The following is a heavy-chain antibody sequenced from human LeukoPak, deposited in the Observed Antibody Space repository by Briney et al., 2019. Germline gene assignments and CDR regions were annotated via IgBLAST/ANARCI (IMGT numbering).Heavy chain of an antibody. CDR2: ISSSGGTI. CDR3: ARASYSSSWYVDGMDV. V-gene: IGHV3-11*01. CDR1: GFTFSDYY. J-gene: IGHJ6*02. Sequence: GGSLRLSCAASGFTFSDYYMSWIRQAPGKGLEWVSYISSSGGTIYYADSVKGRFTISRDNAKNSLYLQMNSLRAEDTAVYYCARASYSSSWYVDGMDVWGQGTTVTVSS. D-gene: IGHD6-13*01.